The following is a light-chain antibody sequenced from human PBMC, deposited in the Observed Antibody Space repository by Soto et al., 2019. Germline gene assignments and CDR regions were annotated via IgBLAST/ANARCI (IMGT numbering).Light chain of an antibody. CDR1: QSVSGY. CDR3: QQHSNWPLT. CDR2: DAS. Sequence: IVLTQSPATLSLSPGERATLSCRASQSVSGYLAWYQQKPGQAPRLLIYDASKRATGIPARFSGSGFGTDYTLTISSLEPEDFAVYYCQQHSNWPLTFGGGTKVDIK. J-gene: IGKJ4*01. V-gene: IGKV3-11*01.